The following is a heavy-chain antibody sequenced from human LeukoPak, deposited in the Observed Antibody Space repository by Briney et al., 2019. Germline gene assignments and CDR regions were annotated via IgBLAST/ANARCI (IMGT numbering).Heavy chain of an antibody. CDR2: MFYSGNT. CDR1: GDSVRTSNSY. V-gene: IGHV4-39*01. J-gene: IGHJ4*02. Sequence: KPSETLSLTCTVSGDSVRTSNSYWGWIRQRPGKGLEWIGSMFYSGNTYYNPSLKSRVTISVDTSKNQLSLRLSSVTAADTAVYYCARHPHYYFDNSARWGQGTLVTVSS. D-gene: IGHD3-22*01. CDR3: ARHPHYYFDNSAR.